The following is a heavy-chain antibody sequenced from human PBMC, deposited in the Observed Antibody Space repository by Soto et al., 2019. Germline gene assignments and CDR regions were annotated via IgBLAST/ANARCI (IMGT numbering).Heavy chain of an antibody. CDR1: GFSLSTSGVG. J-gene: IGHJ4*02. CDR3: AHRRGYCISTSCYAFDY. V-gene: IGHV2-5*02. CDR2: IYWDDDK. Sequence: SGPTLVNPTQTLTLTCTFSGFSLSTSGVGVGWIRQPPGKALEWLALIYWDDDKRYSPSLKSRLTITKDTSKNQVVLTMTNMDPVDTATYYCAHRRGYCISTSCYAFDYWGQGTLVTVSS. D-gene: IGHD2-2*01.